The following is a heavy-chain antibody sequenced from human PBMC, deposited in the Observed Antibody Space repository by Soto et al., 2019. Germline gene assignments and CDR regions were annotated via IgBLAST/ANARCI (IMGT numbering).Heavy chain of an antibody. D-gene: IGHD3-9*01. V-gene: IGHV4-61*01. CDR3: ARTGYFDWLSPPTRFDY. CDR1: GGSVSSGSYY. CDR2: NYYSGST. J-gene: IGHJ4*02. Sequence: PSETLSLTCTVAGGSVSSGSYYWSWIRQPRGKGLEWIGSNYYSGSTNYNPSLKSRVTISVDTSKNQFSLKLSSVTAADTAVYYCARTGYFDWLSPPTRFDYCGQGTLVTVSS.